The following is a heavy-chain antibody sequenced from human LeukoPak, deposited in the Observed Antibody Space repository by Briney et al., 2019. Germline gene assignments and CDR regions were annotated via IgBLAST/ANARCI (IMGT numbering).Heavy chain of an antibody. D-gene: IGHD2-2*01. CDR2: IIPIFGTA. Sequence: GASVKVSCKASGGTFSSYAISWVRQAPGQGLEWMGRIIPIFGTANYAQKFQGRVTITTDESTSTAYMELSSLRSEDTPVYYCARMRRLGYCSSTSCTSPGWFDPWGQGTLVTVSS. CDR1: GGTFSSYA. V-gene: IGHV1-69*05. J-gene: IGHJ5*02. CDR3: ARMRRLGYCSSTSCTSPGWFDP.